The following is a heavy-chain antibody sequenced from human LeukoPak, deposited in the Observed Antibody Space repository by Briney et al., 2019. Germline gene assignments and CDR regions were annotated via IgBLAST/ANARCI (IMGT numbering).Heavy chain of an antibody. Sequence: SETLSLTCTVSGGSISSYYWSWIRQPPGKGLEWIGYIYYSGSTNYNPSLKSRVTISVDTSKNQFSLKLSSVTAADTAVYYCAREGREYYYGSGSHHYYYYYGMDVWGQGTTVTVSS. D-gene: IGHD3-10*01. J-gene: IGHJ6*02. CDR2: IYYSGST. CDR3: AREGREYYYGSGSHHYYYYYGMDV. V-gene: IGHV4-59*01. CDR1: GGSISSYY.